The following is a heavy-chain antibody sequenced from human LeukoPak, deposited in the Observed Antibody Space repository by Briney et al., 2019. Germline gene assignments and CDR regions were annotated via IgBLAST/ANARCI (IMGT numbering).Heavy chain of an antibody. Sequence: SETLSLTCTVSGGSISSSSYYWGWLRQPPGKGLEWIGSIYYSGSTYYNPSLKSRVTISEATSKNQFSLKLSSGNPTDPVVYYGARVVIGTFSRSYLDYWGQGTLVTVSS. J-gene: IGHJ4*02. CDR1: GGSISSSSYY. D-gene: IGHD2-21*01. CDR2: IYYSGST. CDR3: ARVVIGTFSRSYLDY. V-gene: IGHV4-39*07.